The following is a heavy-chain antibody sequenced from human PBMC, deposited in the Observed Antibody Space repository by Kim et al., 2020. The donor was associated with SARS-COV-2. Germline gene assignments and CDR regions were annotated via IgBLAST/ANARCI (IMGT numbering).Heavy chain of an antibody. V-gene: IGHV1-58*01. J-gene: IGHJ4*02. Sequence: SVKVSCKASGFTFTSSAVQWVRQARGQRLEWIGWIVVGSGNTNYAQKFQERVTITRDMSTSTAYMELSSLRSEDTAMYYCAADREGYGDYLVVWGQGTLVTVSS. D-gene: IGHD4-17*01. CDR2: IVVGSGNT. CDR1: GFTFTSSA. CDR3: AADREGYGDYLVV.